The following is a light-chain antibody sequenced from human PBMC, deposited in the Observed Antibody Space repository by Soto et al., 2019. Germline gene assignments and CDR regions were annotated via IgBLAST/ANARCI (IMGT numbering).Light chain of an antibody. CDR2: LGS. Sequence: DIVMTQSPLSLPVTPGEPASISCRSSQSLLHSNGNNYLDWYLQKPGQSPQLLIYLGSSRAPGVPDRFSGSGSGTDFTLTVSSLQAEDVAVYYCQQYQSLPFTFGPGTTVHIK. J-gene: IGKJ3*01. CDR1: QSLLHSNGNNY. V-gene: IGKV2-28*01. CDR3: QQYQSLPFT.